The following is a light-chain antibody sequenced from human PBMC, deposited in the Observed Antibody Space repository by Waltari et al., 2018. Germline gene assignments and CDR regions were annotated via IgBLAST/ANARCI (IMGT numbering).Light chain of an antibody. CDR3: CSYAGSYTFI. J-gene: IGLJ2*01. CDR1: SRDVGGYNY. Sequence: QSALTQPRSVSGSPGQSVTISCTGTSRDVGGYNYLSWYQQHPGKAPNLMIYDVSKRPSGVPDRFSGSKSGNTASLTISGLQADDEADYYCCSYAGSYTFIFGGGTELTVL. V-gene: IGLV2-11*01. CDR2: DVS.